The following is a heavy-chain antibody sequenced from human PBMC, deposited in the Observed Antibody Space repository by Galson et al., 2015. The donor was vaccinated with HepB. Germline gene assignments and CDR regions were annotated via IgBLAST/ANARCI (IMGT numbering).Heavy chain of an antibody. CDR2: IKSKTDGGTT. CDR1: GFTFSNDW. V-gene: IGHV3-15*01. J-gene: IGHJ6*02. CDR3: TTDPVSLITARPEYGMDV. D-gene: IGHD6-6*01. Sequence: SLRLSCAASGFTFSNDWMSWVRQAPGKGLEWVGRIKSKTDGGTTDYAAPVKGRFTISRDDSKNTLYLQMNSLKAENTAVYYCTTDPVSLITARPEYGMDVWGQGTPVTVSS.